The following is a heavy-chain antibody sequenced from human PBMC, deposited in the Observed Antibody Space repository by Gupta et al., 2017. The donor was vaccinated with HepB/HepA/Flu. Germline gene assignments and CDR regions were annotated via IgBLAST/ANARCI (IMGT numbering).Heavy chain of an antibody. CDR1: GFTFSSYD. CDR2: VSGSGDRT. J-gene: IGHJ2*01. Sequence: EVQLLESGGGLVQPGGSLRLSCAASGFTFSSYDMSWVRQAPGKGLEWVSAVSGSGDRTYYADSVKGRFTISRDNSKNTLYLQMSSLRAEDTAIYYCAKDICSRTTCFGWYFDLWGRGNLVTVSS. CDR3: AKDICSRTTCFGWYFDL. V-gene: IGHV3-23*01. D-gene: IGHD2-2*01.